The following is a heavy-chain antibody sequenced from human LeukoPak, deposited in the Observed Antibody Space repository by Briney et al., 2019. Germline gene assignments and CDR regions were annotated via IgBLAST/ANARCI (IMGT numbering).Heavy chain of an antibody. CDR2: TRYDGSTK. V-gene: IGHV3-30*02. Sequence: GGSLRLSCAASGFTFSSYGMHWVRQAPGKGPEWVAFTRYDGSTKYYADSVNGRFTISRDNSKNTLYLQMNSLRAEDTAMYYCTKDRDSAASDIDVWGRGTTVTVSS. CDR3: TKDRDSAASDIDV. CDR1: GFTFSSYG. D-gene: IGHD6-13*01. J-gene: IGHJ6*03.